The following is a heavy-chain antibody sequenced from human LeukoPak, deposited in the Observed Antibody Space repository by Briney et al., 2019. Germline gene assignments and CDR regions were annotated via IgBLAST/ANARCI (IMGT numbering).Heavy chain of an antibody. V-gene: IGHV4-39*01. CDR2: LYYSVTT. J-gene: IGHJ4*02. D-gene: IGHD2-2*01. CDR3: ARLRRSHADQ. CDR1: GGPISNSHYY. Sequence: PSETLSLTXTVSGGPISNSHYYWGRIGQPPGKGLEWIGTLYYSVTTYYNPSLKSRVTISVDTSENQFSLKLSSVTAADTAVYFCARLRRSHADQWGQGTPVTVSS.